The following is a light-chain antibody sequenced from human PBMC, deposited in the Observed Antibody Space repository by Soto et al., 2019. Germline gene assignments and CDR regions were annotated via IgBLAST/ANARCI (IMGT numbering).Light chain of an antibody. CDR2: YDN. Sequence: VLTQPPSASGTPGQRVTTSCSGSNSNIGSNTVNWYQQLPGTAPKLLIYYDNLRPSGVPDRISGSKSGTSASLAISGLQSDDEADYYCAAWDDSLNGRVFGTGTKATVL. J-gene: IGLJ1*01. CDR1: NSNIGSNT. V-gene: IGLV1-44*01. CDR3: AAWDDSLNGRV.